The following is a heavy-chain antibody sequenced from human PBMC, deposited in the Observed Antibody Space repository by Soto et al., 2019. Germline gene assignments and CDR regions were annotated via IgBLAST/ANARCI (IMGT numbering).Heavy chain of an antibody. J-gene: IGHJ6*02. V-gene: IGHV1-69*12. D-gene: IGHD1-1*01. CDR1: GDTFDTFA. Sequence: QVQLVQSGAEVLKPGSSVKVSCKASGDTFDTFAISWVRQAPGQGLEWMGGIIPIFRTPDYATKFQGRVTITADGSTSTAYVELSSLRSADTPVYSCARNKGREQLGGNSCYALDVWGPGTTVTVPS. CDR2: IIPIFRTP. CDR3: ARNKGREQLGGNSCYALDV.